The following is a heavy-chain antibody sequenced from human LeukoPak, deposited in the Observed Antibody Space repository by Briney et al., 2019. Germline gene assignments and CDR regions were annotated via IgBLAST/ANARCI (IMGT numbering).Heavy chain of an antibody. J-gene: IGHJ5*02. Sequence: GGSLRLSCAASGFTFSNYGMHWVRQAPGKGLEWVAFIQNDGSNEYYADSVRGRFTISRDNSKKTVHLQMNSPKTEDTALYYCAKDRGCFDPWGQGTLVTVSS. V-gene: IGHV3-30*02. CDR1: GFTFSNYG. CDR3: AKDRGCFDP. CDR2: IQNDGSNE.